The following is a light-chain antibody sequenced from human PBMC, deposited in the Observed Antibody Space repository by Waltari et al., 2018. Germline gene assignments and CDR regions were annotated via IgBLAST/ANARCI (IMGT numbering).Light chain of an antibody. CDR2: GDN. J-gene: IGLJ3*02. CDR3: QSYDSSNHWV. CDR1: SGSIASNY. V-gene: IGLV6-57*01. Sequence: NFMLTPPHSVSESPGKTVTTSCTRSSGSIASNYVQWYQQRPGSYATTVIDGDNQRPSGVPDGCSGSIDSSANPASLTMSGLTAEDEAEYYCQSYDSSNHWVCGGGTQL.